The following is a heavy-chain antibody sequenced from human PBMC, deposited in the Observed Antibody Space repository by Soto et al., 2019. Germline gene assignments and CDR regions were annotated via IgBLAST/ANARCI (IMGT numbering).Heavy chain of an antibody. V-gene: IGHV4-59*01. J-gene: IGHJ6*02. CDR2: IYYSGST. CDR1: VGSISSYY. Sequence: SETLSLTGTVSVGSISSYYWSWIRQPPGKGLAWIGYIYYSGSTNYNPSLKSRVTISVDTSKNQFSLKLSSVTAADTAVYYCARVKRELELPADYYYYGMDVWGQGTTVTVSS. CDR3: ARVKRELELPADYYYYGMDV. D-gene: IGHD1-7*01.